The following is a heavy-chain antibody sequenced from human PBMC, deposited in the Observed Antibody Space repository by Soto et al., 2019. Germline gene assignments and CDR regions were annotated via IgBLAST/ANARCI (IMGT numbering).Heavy chain of an antibody. CDR3: ARASMYIWNDH. D-gene: IGHD1-20*01. CDR1: GYTFTTYD. V-gene: IGHV1-8*01. CDR2: VNPSSGNT. J-gene: IGHJ1*01. Sequence: QVQLVQSGAEVKRPGASVKVSCEASGYTFTTYDINWVRQASGQGLEWMGCVNPSSGNTVYAQKFHGRVTMTSDTSISTAYMELSSLNSDDTAIYYCARASMYIWNDHWGQGTRVTVSS.